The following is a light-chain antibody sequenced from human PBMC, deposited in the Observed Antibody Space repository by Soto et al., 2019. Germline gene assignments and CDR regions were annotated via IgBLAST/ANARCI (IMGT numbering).Light chain of an antibody. J-gene: IGKJ4*01. CDR3: QQYGSSPLT. V-gene: IGKV3-20*01. CDR1: QSVTSTY. Sequence: EMVLTQSPGTLSLSPGERATLSCRASQSVTSTYLAWYQQKPGQAPRLLIYGASNRATGIPDRFTGSGSGTDFTLTISRLEPEDFAVYYCQQYGSSPLTFGGGTKVEIK. CDR2: GAS.